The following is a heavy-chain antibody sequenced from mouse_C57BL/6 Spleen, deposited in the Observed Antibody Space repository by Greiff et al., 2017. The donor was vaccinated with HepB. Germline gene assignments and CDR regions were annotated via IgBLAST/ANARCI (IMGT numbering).Heavy chain of an antibody. CDR1: GFTFSSYA. Sequence: EVMLVESGGGLVKPGGSLKLSCAASGFTFSSYAMSWVRQTPEKRLEWVATISDGGSYTYYPDNVKGRFTISRDNAKNNLYLQMSHLKSEDTAMYYCARGGLEGYYFDYWGQGTTLTVSS. CDR3: ARGGLEGYYFDY. V-gene: IGHV5-4*03. D-gene: IGHD3-3*01. J-gene: IGHJ2*01. CDR2: ISDGGSYT.